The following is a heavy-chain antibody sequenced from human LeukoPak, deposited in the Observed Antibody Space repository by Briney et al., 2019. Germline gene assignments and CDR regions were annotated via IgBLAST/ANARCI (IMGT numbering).Heavy chain of an antibody. J-gene: IGHJ6*02. D-gene: IGHD3-22*01. CDR1: GFTVSSNY. CDR3: AKIVVDPNYYYYGMDV. CDR2: IYSGGST. V-gene: IGHV3-53*01. Sequence: GGSLRLSCAASGFTVSSNYMSWVRQAPGKGLEWVSVIYSGGSTYYADSVKGRFTISRDNSNNTLYLQMNSLRAGDTAIYYCAKIVVDPNYYYYGMDVWGQGTTVTVSS.